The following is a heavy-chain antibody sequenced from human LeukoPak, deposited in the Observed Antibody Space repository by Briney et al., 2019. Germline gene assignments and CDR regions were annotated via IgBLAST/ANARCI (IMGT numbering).Heavy chain of an antibody. V-gene: IGHV3-15*01. D-gene: IGHD4-11*01. CDR2: IKSKTDGGTT. J-gene: IGHJ4*02. CDR3: TTDMTPVSTVFDY. CDR1: GFTFSNAW. Sequence: GGSLRLSCAASGFTFSNAWMSWVRQAPGKGLEWVGRIKSKTDGGTTDYVTPVKGRFTILRDDSKNTLYLQMNSLKTEDTAVYYCTTDMTPVSTVFDYWGQGTLVTVSS.